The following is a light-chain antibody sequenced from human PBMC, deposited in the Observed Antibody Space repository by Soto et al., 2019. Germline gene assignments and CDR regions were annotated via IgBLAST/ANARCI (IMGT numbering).Light chain of an antibody. Sequence: QSVLTQPASVSGSPGQSITISCTGTSSDVGGYNYVSWYQQHPGKAPKLMIYEVSNRPSGVSNRFSGSKSGNTASLTISGLQAEDEADYYCSSYTSGSTLEGVFGGGTKLTVL. J-gene: IGLJ3*02. CDR3: SSYTSGSTLEGV. V-gene: IGLV2-14*01. CDR1: SSDVGGYNY. CDR2: EVS.